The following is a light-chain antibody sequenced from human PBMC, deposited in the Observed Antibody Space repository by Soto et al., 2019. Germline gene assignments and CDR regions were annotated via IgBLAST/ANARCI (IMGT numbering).Light chain of an antibody. CDR1: SSNIGTNT. V-gene: IGLV1-44*01. J-gene: IGLJ2*01. CDR3: AAWYGSLNGVL. Sequence: QSVLTQPPSASGTPGQRVTISCSGSSSNIGTNTGNWYQQLPGSAPKFLIYSNNQRPSGVPGRFSGSKSGTSASLAISGLQPDDEADYYCAAWYGSLNGVLFGGGTKLTVL. CDR2: SNN.